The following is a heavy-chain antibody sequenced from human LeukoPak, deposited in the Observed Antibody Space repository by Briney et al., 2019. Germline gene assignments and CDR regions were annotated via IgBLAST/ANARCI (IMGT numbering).Heavy chain of an antibody. J-gene: IGHJ4*02. V-gene: IGHV3-30-3*01. D-gene: IGHD6-19*01. Sequence: GGSLRLSCAASGFTFSSYEMNWVRHAPGKGLEGVAVISYDGSNKYYADSVKGRFTISRDNSKNTLYLQMNSLRAEDTAVYYCARAALSGGWYYFDYWGQGTLVTVSS. CDR2: ISYDGSNK. CDR3: ARAALSGGWYYFDY. CDR1: GFTFSSYE.